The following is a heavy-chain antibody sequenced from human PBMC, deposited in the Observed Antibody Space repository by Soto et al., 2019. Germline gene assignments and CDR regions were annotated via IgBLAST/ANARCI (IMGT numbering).Heavy chain of an antibody. D-gene: IGHD5-18*01. V-gene: IGHV4-61*01. CDR3: ARDIRGYSRAFDY. Sequence: QVQLQESGPGLVKPSETLSLTCTVSGDSVSSDNYYWTWIRQPPGKGLEWIGYIYSSGSTKYNPSLKSRVTISLDTSRNQFSLKLTSVTAADTAVYYCARDIRGYSRAFDYWGQGTLVTVSS. J-gene: IGHJ4*02. CDR2: IYSSGST. CDR1: GDSVSSDNYY.